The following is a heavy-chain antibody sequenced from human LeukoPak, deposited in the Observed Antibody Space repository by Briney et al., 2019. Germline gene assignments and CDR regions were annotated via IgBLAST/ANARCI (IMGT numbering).Heavy chain of an antibody. CDR3: ARHYYDSSGYYFNAFDI. D-gene: IGHD3-22*01. Sequence: PSETLSLTCTVSGGSISSSSYYWGWIRQPPGKGLEWIGYIYYSGSTNYNPSLKSRVTISVDTSKNQFSLKLSSVTAADTAVYYCARHYYDSSGYYFNAFDIWGQGTMVTVSS. CDR1: GGSISSSSYY. V-gene: IGHV4-61*05. CDR2: IYYSGST. J-gene: IGHJ3*02.